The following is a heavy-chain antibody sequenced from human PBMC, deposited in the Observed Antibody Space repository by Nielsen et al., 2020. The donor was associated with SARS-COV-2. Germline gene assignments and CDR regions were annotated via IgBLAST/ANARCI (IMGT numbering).Heavy chain of an antibody. CDR3: ARDHSSSWYDDYYYGMDV. CDR2: IGAYNGNT. V-gene: IGHV1-18*01. J-gene: IGHJ6*02. Sequence: WVRQAPGQGLEWMGWIGAYNGNTNYAQKLQGRVTMTTDTSTSTAYMELRSLRSDDTAVYYCARDHSSSWYDDYYYGMDVWGQGTTVTVSS. D-gene: IGHD6-13*01.